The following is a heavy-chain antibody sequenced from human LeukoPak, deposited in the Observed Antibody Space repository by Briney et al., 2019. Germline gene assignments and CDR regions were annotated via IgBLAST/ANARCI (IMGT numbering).Heavy chain of an antibody. CDR1: GFTFDDYG. CDR3: AKTPVGESPYYFDY. V-gene: IGHV3-20*04. D-gene: IGHD3-10*01. J-gene: IGHJ4*02. Sequence: GGSLRLSCAASGFTFDDYGMSWVRQAPGKGLEWVSGIYWNGGSTGYADSVKGRFTISRDNAKNSLYLQMNSLRAEDTAVYYCAKTPVGESPYYFDYWGQGTLVTVSS. CDR2: IYWNGGST.